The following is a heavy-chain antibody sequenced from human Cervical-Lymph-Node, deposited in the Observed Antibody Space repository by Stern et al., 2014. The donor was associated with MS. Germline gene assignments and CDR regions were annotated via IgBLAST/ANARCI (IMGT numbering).Heavy chain of an antibody. Sequence: VQLVESGGGVVQPGRSLRLSCVASGFTFSNYAMHWVRQAPGKGLEWVAIISYGGSDKYYAESVKGRFTISRDNSKNTLYLQMNSLRAEDTAVYYCAREHYYDSTVYYPLFDCWGQGTLVTVSS. CDR1: GFTFSNYA. V-gene: IGHV3-30-3*01. J-gene: IGHJ4*02. CDR2: ISYGGSDK. D-gene: IGHD3-22*01. CDR3: AREHYYDSTVYYPLFDC.